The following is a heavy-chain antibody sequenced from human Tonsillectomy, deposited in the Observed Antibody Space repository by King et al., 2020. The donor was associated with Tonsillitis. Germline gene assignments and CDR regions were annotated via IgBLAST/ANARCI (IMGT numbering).Heavy chain of an antibody. CDR3: ARRLGSSARVDS. D-gene: IGHD6-6*01. CDR2: IYYRGST. CDR1: GGSISSSSYF. Sequence: QLQESGPGLVKPSETLSLTCNVSGGSISSSSYFWDWIRQPPGKGLEWIGSIYYRGSTSYNPSLKSRVTMSVDTSKNQFSLKLNSVTAADTAVFYCARRLGSSARVDSWGQGTRVTVSS. J-gene: IGHJ4*02. V-gene: IGHV4-39*01.